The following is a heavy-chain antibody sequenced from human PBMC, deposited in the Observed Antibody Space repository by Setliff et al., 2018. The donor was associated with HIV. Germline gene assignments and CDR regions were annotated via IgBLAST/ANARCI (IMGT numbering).Heavy chain of an antibody. J-gene: IGHJ3*02. D-gene: IGHD3-10*01. Sequence: SETLSLTCTVSGGSISNYYWSWIRQSPGKGLEWIGYISNTGNTKYNPSLKSRVTIAGDTSKNQFSVRLTSVTAADTAVYFCARAPTHYFGNNKSSWPDASDIWGLGTMVTVSS. CDR3: ARAPTHYFGNNKSSWPDASDI. CDR1: GGSISNYY. CDR2: ISNTGNT. V-gene: IGHV4-59*01.